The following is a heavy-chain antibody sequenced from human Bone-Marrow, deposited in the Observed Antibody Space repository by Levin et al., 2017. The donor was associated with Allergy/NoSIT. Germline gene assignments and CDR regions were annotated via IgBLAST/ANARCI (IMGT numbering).Heavy chain of an antibody. Sequence: LSLTCEASGFTFSSYSMNWVRQAPGKGLEWVAYISSSSSSIYYADSVKGRLTISRDNARNSLDLQMNGLRTEDTAVYYCAKGRSTGRGAFDMWGQGTMVTVSS. CDR2: ISSSSSSI. J-gene: IGHJ3*02. V-gene: IGHV3-48*01. CDR1: GFTFSSYS. CDR3: AKGRSTGRGAFDM. D-gene: IGHD4-11*01.